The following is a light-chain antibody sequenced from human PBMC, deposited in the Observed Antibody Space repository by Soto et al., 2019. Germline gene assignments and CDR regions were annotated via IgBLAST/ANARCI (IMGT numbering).Light chain of an antibody. CDR3: QQINSYPIT. V-gene: IGKV1-9*01. CDR1: QGINSY. CDR2: AAS. Sequence: DIQLTQSPSFLSASVGDRVTITCRASQGINSYLAWYQQKPGKVPKLLIYAASTLQSGVPSRFSGSGSGTEFTLTISSLQPEDFATYYCQQINSYPITVGQATPLESK. J-gene: IGKJ5*01.